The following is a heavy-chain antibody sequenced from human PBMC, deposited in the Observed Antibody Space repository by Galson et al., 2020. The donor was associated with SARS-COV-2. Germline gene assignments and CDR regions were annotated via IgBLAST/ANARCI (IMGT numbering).Heavy chain of an antibody. Sequence: ASVKVSCKASGYTFFSFCVSWVRQAPGQGLEWMGWITTYNGEKKYAQKFQGRVTMTTDTSTNTAYLELRSLRYDDTAVYYCARASLDHWGQGTLVSVSS. V-gene: IGHV1-18*01. CDR3: ARASLDH. CDR2: ITTYNGEK. J-gene: IGHJ4*02. CDR1: GYTFFSFC.